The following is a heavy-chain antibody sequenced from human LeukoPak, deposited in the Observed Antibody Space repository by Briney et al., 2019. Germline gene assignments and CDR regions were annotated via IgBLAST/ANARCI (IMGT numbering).Heavy chain of an antibody. Sequence: GGSLRLSCAASGFTFSSYWMSWVRQAPGKGLEWVANIKQDGSEKYYVDSVKGRFTISRDNAKNSLYLQMTSLRAEDTAVYYCARERNYGSGKRWFDPWGQGTLVTVSS. CDR1: GFTFSSYW. CDR3: ARERNYGSGKRWFDP. J-gene: IGHJ5*02. D-gene: IGHD3-10*01. CDR2: IKQDGSEK. V-gene: IGHV3-7*01.